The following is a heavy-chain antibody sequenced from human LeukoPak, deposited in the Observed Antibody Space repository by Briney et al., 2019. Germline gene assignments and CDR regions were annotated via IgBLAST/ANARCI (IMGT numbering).Heavy chain of an antibody. J-gene: IGHJ6*03. CDR3: ARGRYFDWSGLRVYYYYYMDV. D-gene: IGHD3-9*01. CDR1: GYTFTGYY. Sequence: GASVKVSCKASGYTFTGYYMHWVRQAPGQGLEWMGWVNPNSGGTNYAQKFQGRVTMTRDTSISTAYMELSSLRSEDTAVYYCARGRYFDWSGLRVYYYYYMDVWGKGTTVTVSS. CDR2: VNPNSGGT. V-gene: IGHV1-2*02.